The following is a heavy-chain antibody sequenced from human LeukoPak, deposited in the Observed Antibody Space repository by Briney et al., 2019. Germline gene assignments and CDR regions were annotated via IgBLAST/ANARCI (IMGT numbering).Heavy chain of an antibody. D-gene: IGHD3-9*01. CDR1: GFTVSSNY. CDR2: IYSGGST. Sequence: GGSLRLSCAASGFTVSSNYMSWVRQAPGKGLEWVSVIYSGGSTYYADSVKGRFTISRDNSKNTLYLQMNSLRAEDTAVYYCAKERLYDILTGTDYGMDVWGQGTTVTVSS. V-gene: IGHV3-66*01. J-gene: IGHJ6*02. CDR3: AKERLYDILTGTDYGMDV.